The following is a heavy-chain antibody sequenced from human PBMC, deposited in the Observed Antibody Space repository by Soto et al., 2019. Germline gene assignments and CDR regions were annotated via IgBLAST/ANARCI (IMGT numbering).Heavy chain of an antibody. CDR1: GFTFSSYS. Sequence: PGGSLRLSCAASGFTFSSYSMNWVRQAPGKGLEWVSYISSSSSTIYYADSVKGRFTISRDNAKNSLYLQMNSLRAEDTAVYYCAKGAIAAAGNHFDYWGQGTLVTVSS. V-gene: IGHV3-48*01. CDR2: ISSSSSTI. J-gene: IGHJ4*02. D-gene: IGHD6-13*01. CDR3: AKGAIAAAGNHFDY.